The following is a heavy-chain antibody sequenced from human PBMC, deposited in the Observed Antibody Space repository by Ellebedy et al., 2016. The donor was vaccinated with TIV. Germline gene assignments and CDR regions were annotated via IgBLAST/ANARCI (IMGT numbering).Heavy chain of an antibody. J-gene: IGHJ5*01. CDR2: INHRGSA. CDR1: SVSISSGAYY. CDR3: VGEGNYSNSFDS. Sequence: MPSETLSLTCTVSSVSISSGAYYWSWIRQFSGKGLEWIGYINHRGSAYYNPSLRSRATISIDTSNNEFFLNLTSATAANTARYYCVGEGNYSNSFDSWGQGTLVAVST. D-gene: IGHD4-11*01. V-gene: IGHV4-31*03.